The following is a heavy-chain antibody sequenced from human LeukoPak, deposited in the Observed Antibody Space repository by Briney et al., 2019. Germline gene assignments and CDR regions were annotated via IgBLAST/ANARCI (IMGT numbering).Heavy chain of an antibody. CDR1: GFTVNNEY. D-gene: IGHD2-8*01. J-gene: IGHJ5*02. Sequence: EGSLRLSCAASGFTVNNEYMYWVRQAPGRGLECVSLIYADGRTFYTDSVRGRFTISRDNSRNTVDLQMNRLRAEDTAVYFCVRSVFSWGQGTRVTVSS. V-gene: IGHV3-66*01. CDR3: VRSVFS. CDR2: IYADGRT.